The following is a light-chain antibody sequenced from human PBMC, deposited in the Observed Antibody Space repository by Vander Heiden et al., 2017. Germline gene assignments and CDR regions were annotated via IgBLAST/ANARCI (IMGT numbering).Light chain of an antibody. CDR1: SYNIGNNY. Sequence: QSVLTQPPSVSAAPGQKVTISCSGSSYNIGNNYVSWYQQLPGTAPQLLIYDNYKRPSGIPDRLSASKSGTSATLGITGLQTGDEAHYYCGTWDSSLSAVVFGGGTKLTVL. CDR3: GTWDSSLSAVV. CDR2: DNY. J-gene: IGLJ2*01. V-gene: IGLV1-51*01.